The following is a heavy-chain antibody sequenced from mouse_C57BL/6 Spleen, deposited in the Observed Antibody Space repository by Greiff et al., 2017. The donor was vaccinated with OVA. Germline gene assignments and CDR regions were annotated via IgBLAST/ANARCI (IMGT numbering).Heavy chain of an antibody. Sequence: VQLQQPGAELVKPGASVKLSCKASGYTFTSYWMQWVKQRPGQGLEWIGEIDPSDSYTNYNQKFKGKATLTVDTSSSTAYMQLSSLTSEDSAVYYCARRCDRNYDAIDYWGQGTSVTVSS. CDR1: GYTFTSYW. D-gene: IGHD2-3*01. CDR2: IDPSDSYT. V-gene: IGHV1-50*01. J-gene: IGHJ4*01. CDR3: ARRCDRNYDAIDY.